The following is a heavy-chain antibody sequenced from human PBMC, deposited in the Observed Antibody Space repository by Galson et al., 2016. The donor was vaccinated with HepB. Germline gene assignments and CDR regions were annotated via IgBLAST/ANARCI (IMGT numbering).Heavy chain of an antibody. J-gene: IGHJ6*02. CDR2: IYYSGNT. V-gene: IGHV4-31*03. CDR3: ARDDAGKGFGLDV. CDR1: GGSVSGGAYS. D-gene: IGHD4-23*01. Sequence: TLSLTCTASGGSVSGGAYSWSWIRQHPGRGLEWIGCIYYSGNTYYNPSLRSRVLISEDTSNNQVSLNLSSLSAADTAVYYCARDDAGKGFGLDVWGQGTTVTVSS.